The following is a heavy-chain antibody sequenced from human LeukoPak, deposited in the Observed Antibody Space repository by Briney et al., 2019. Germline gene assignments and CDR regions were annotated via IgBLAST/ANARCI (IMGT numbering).Heavy chain of an antibody. CDR1: GGSISSSSYY. J-gene: IGHJ4*02. CDR3: ASTERCSTTCPLDY. D-gene: IGHD2-2*01. CDR2: IFYSGST. Sequence: SETLSLTCTVSGGSISSSSYYWAWIRQPPGKGLEWIGNIFYSGSTYYNPSLKSRVTISVDTSNNQFSLKLSSVTAADTAVYYCASTERCSTTCPLDYWGQGTLVTVSS. V-gene: IGHV4-39*01.